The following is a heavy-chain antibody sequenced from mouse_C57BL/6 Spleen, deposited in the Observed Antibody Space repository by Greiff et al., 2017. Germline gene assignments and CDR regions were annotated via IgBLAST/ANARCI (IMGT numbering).Heavy chain of an antibody. J-gene: IGHJ1*03. CDR1: GYSITSGYD. Sequence: EVKLEESGPGMVKPSQSLSLTCTVTGYSITSGYDWHWIRHFPGNKLEWMGYISYSGSTNYNPSLKSRISITHDTSKNHFFLKLNSVTTEDTATYYCARDLRGYDEGGWYFDVWGTGTTVTVSS. CDR3: ARDLRGYDEGGWYFDV. V-gene: IGHV3-1*01. D-gene: IGHD2-2*01. CDR2: ISYSGST.